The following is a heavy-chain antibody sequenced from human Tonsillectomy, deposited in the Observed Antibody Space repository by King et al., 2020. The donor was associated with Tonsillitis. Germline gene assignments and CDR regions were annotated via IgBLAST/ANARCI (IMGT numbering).Heavy chain of an antibody. Sequence: QLQESGPGLVKPSETLSLTCSVSADSFSSYYWSWIRQPAGKGLEWIGRINTSGSTNYNPSLKSGVTMSVDMYKNQFSLKLTSVTAADTAVYYCARDLYVGYPWGQGTLVTVSS. CDR1: ADSFSSYY. V-gene: IGHV4-4*07. J-gene: IGHJ5*02. CDR2: INTSGST. CDR3: ARDLYVGYP. D-gene: IGHD2-15*01.